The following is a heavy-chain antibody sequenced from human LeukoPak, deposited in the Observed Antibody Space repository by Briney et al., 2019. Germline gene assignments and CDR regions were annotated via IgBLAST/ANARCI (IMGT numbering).Heavy chain of an antibody. Sequence: PGGSLRLSCAASGFTFSSYAMHWVRQAAGKGLEWVAVISYDGSNKYYADSVKGRFTISRDNSKNTLYLQMNSLRAEDTAVYYCARDQLVYSSSSSDFDYWGQGTLVTVSS. CDR2: ISYDGSNK. D-gene: IGHD6-6*01. CDR1: GFTFSSYA. CDR3: ARDQLVYSSSSSDFDY. V-gene: IGHV3-30*04. J-gene: IGHJ4*02.